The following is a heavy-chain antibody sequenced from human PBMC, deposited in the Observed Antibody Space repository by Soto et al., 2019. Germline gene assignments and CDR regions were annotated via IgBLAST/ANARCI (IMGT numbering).Heavy chain of an antibody. D-gene: IGHD1-26*01. CDR3: ARYDLGATTGGYFDY. CDR2: IYYSGST. J-gene: IGHJ4*02. CDR1: GGSISSSSYY. Sequence: QLQLQESGPGLVKPSETLSLTCTVSGGSISSSSYYWGWIRQPPGKGLEWIGSIYYSGSTYYNPSLKRRGTKAVDTSKNQFPLKLSSWTAADNAVYCCARYDLGATTGGYFDYWGQGTLVTVSS. V-gene: IGHV4-39*01.